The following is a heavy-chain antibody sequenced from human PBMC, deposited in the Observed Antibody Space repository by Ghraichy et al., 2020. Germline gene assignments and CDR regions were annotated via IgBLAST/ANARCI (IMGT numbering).Heavy chain of an antibody. CDR1: GFSFDDYA. V-gene: IGHV3-43D*03. D-gene: IGHD5-24*01. Sequence: GGSLRLSCAASGFSFDDYAMHWVRQAPGKGLQWVSLISWDGGTSYYADSVKGRFTISRDNSQNSLYLQMNSLRAEDTALYYCAKAASGQMAVHYYYYYMDAWGKGTTVIVSS. CDR3: AKAASGQMAVHYYYYYMDA. CDR2: ISWDGGTS. J-gene: IGHJ6*03.